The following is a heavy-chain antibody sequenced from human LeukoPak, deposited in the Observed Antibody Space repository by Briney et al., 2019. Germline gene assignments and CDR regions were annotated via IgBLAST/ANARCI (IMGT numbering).Heavy chain of an antibody. V-gene: IGHV1-69*13. J-gene: IGHJ3*02. D-gene: IGHD6-19*01. CDR3: ARDLYSSGWPQALDI. CDR1: GGTFSSYA. CDR2: IIPIFGTA. Sequence: ASVKVSCKASGGTFSSYAISWVRQAPGQGLEWMGGIIPIFGTANYAQKFQGRVTITADESTSTAYMELSSLRSEDTAVYYCARDLYSSGWPQALDIWGQGTMVTVSS.